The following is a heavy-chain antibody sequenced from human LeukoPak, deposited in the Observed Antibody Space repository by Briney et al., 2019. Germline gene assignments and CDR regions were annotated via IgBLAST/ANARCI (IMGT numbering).Heavy chain of an antibody. V-gene: IGHV3-66*01. D-gene: IGHD1-26*01. CDR3: ATNSGSYFNGFDN. Sequence: GGSLRLSCAASGFTVSPNYMSWVRQAPGKGLEWVSIIYNSGSTNYADSVKGRFSIFRDNSKNSVILEMSSLRAEDTAVYYCATNSGSYFNGFDNWGQGTLVTVSS. CDR2: IYNSGST. CDR1: GFTVSPNY. J-gene: IGHJ4*02.